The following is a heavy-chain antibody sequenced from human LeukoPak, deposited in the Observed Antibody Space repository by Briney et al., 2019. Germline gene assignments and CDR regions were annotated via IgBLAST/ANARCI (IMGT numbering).Heavy chain of an antibody. D-gene: IGHD3-3*01. CDR2: IYSSGST. V-gene: IGHV4-61*02. Sequence: SETLSLTCTVSGGSISSGSYYWSWIRQPAGKRLEWIGRIYSSGSTNYNPSLKSRVTISVDTSKNQFSLKLSSVTAADTAVYYCASTRNYDLWSGSGYFDLCGRGTLVTVSS. CDR1: GGSISSGSYY. CDR3: ASTRNYDLWSGSGYFDL. J-gene: IGHJ2*01.